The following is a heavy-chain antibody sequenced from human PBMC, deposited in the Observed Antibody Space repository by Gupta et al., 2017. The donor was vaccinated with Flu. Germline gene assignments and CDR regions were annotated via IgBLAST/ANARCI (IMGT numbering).Heavy chain of an antibody. Sequence: EVQLLESGGGLVKPGGSLRLSCGASGFIFSNYRMNWVRQAPGKGLEWVASISSSGTYIHYADSVKDRFTISRDNARKSLHLQLDSLIAEDTAVYYCARADVTDFEWLSNGKLDHWGQGTLVTVSS. J-gene: IGHJ4*02. CDR2: ISSSGTYI. CDR3: ARADVTDFEWLSNGKLDH. D-gene: IGHD3-9*01. CDR1: GFIFSNYR. V-gene: IGHV3-21*01.